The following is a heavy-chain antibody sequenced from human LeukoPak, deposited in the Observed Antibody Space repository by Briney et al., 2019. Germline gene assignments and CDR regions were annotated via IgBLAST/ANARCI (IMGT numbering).Heavy chain of an antibody. CDR1: GYTFTSHG. J-gene: IGHJ5*02. CDR2: ISTSNGNT. Sequence: ASVKVSCETSGYTFTSHGISWVRQAPGQGLEWMGWISTSNGNTNYAQKVQGRVTMTTDTSSSTAYMELRSLRSDDTAVYYCARDRAGVVVAATLRWFDPWGQGTLVTVSS. CDR3: ARDRAGVVVAATLRWFDP. D-gene: IGHD2-15*01. V-gene: IGHV1-18*01.